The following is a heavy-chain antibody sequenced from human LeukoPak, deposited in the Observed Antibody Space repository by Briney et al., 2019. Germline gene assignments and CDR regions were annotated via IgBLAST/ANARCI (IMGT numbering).Heavy chain of an antibody. D-gene: IGHD3-22*01. Sequence: GTSLRLSCAASGFTFSSYGMHWVRQAPGKGLEWVALIWYEGNTNKYADSVKGRITISRDNSKNTLYLEMNSLRAEDTAVYYCARGWGSSVYASAFDIWGQGTMVTISS. CDR2: IWYEGNTN. CDR3: ARGWGSSVYASAFDI. J-gene: IGHJ3*02. CDR1: GFTFSSYG. V-gene: IGHV3-33*01.